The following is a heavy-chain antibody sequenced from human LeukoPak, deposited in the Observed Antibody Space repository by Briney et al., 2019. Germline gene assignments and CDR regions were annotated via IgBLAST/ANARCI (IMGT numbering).Heavy chain of an antibody. CDR3: AVDYDSSGYFDY. CDR2: ISYDGSNK. V-gene: IGHV3-30*03. CDR1: GFTFSNYG. Sequence: GGSLRLSCAASGFTFSNYGMHWVRQAPGKGLEWVAVISYDGSNKYYADSVKGRFTISRDNSKNTLYLQMNSLRAEDTAVYYCAVDYDSSGYFDYWGQGTLVTVSS. J-gene: IGHJ4*02. D-gene: IGHD3-22*01.